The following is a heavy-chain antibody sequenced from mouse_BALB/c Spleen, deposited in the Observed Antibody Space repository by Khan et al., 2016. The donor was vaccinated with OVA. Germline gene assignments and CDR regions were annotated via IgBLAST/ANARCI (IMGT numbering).Heavy chain of an antibody. Sequence: EVELVESGGGLVQTGGSRKLSCAASGFTFSGFGMHWVRQTPEKGLEWVAYISDGSNTIYYADTVKGRFTISRDNPKNTLFLQMASLRSEDTAMYYCARTGYYYFDYWGQGTTLTVSP. J-gene: IGHJ2*01. CDR2: ISDGSNTI. CDR3: ARTGYYYFDY. V-gene: IGHV5-17*02. CDR1: GFTFSGFG. D-gene: IGHD2-3*01.